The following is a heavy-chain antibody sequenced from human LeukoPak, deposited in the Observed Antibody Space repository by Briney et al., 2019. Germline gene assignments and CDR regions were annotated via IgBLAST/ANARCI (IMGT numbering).Heavy chain of an antibody. D-gene: IGHD6-19*01. V-gene: IGHV4-30-4*01. Sequence: SETLSLTCTVSGGSITSGEHYCSWIRQPPGKGLEWIGYVAYTGSTNYNPSLKSRVTISVDTSKNQFSLKLSSVTAADTAVYYCARVTVQWLVRGDAFDIWGQGTMVTVSS. CDR1: GGSITSGEHY. CDR2: VAYTGST. J-gene: IGHJ3*02. CDR3: ARVTVQWLVRGDAFDI.